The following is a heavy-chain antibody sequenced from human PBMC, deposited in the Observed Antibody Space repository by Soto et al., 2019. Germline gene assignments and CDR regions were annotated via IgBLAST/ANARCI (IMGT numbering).Heavy chain of an antibody. Sequence: ASLKVSCKASGNTFTNYAIHWVRQAPGQRLEWMGWINAGNGNTKYSQKFQGRVSITKDTSASTAYMELSSLTSEDTAVYYCASGDSSGYTALDIWGQGTMVTVSS. CDR1: GNTFTNYA. D-gene: IGHD3-22*01. CDR3: ASGDSSGYTALDI. J-gene: IGHJ3*02. V-gene: IGHV1-3*01. CDR2: INAGNGNT.